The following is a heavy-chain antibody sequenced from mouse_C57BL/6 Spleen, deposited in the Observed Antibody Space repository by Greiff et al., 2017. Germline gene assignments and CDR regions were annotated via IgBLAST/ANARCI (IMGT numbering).Heavy chain of an antibody. V-gene: IGHV1-50*01. D-gene: IGHD3-3*01. J-gene: IGHJ2*01. CDR3: AKKGLIFDY. CDR2: IDPSDSYT. Sequence: PGQGLEWIGEIDPSDSYTNYNQKFKGKATLTVDTSSSTAYMQLSSLTSEDSAVYYCAKKGLIFDYWGQGTTLTVSS.